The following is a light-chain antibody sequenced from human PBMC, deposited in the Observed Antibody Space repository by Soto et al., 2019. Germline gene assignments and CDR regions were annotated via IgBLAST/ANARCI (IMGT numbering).Light chain of an antibody. Sequence: IVVTKSPATLSVKPGERATLSCRASQSVSSNLAWYQQKPGQAPRRLIYAASTLQSGVPSRFSGSGSGTDFTLTISSLQPEDFATYYCQQRHNPPRTFGQGTKVDIK. CDR3: QQRHNPPRT. J-gene: IGKJ1*01. CDR1: QSVSSN. CDR2: AAS. V-gene: IGKV3-15*01.